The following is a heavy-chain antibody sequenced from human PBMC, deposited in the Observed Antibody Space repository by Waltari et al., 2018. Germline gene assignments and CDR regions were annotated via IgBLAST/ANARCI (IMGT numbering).Heavy chain of an antibody. V-gene: IGHV3-30*04. D-gene: IGHD3-9*01. CDR2: RLDDGRNE. Sequence: QVQLVESGGGVVQPGRSLTLSCAASGFTFSSYSMHWVRQAPGKGLGLVSMRLDDGRNEDYGDSVKGRFTISRDNWKNTLYLQMNSLRAEDTAVYYCASDYDILTGYNPGGYWGQGTLVIVSS. CDR3: ASDYDILTGYNPGGY. CDR1: GFTFSSYS. J-gene: IGHJ4*02.